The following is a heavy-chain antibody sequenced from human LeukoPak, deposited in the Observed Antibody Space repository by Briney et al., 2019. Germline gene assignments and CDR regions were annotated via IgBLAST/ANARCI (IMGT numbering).Heavy chain of an antibody. CDR3: ARPGDYYDSSGYYRFEY. V-gene: IGHV3-11*01. CDR1: GFTFSDYY. J-gene: IGHJ4*02. CDR2: ISSSGSTI. Sequence: GGSLRLSCAASGFTFSDYYMSWIRQAPGKGLEWVSHISSSGSTIYNADSVKGRFTISRDNAKNSLYLQMNSLRAEDTAVYYCARPGDYYDSSGYYRFEYWGQGTLVTVSP. D-gene: IGHD3-22*01.